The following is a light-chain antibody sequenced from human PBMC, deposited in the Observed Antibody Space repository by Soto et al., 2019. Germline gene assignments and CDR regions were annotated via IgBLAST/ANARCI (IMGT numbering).Light chain of an antibody. CDR1: SSDVGGYNY. J-gene: IGLJ3*02. CDR3: SSYAGSNNWV. CDR2: EVS. V-gene: IGLV2-8*01. Sequence: QSALTQPPSASGSPGQSVTISCTGTSSDVGGYNYVSWYQQHPGKAPKVMIYEVSERPSGVPDRFSGSKSGNTASLTVSGLQAEDEADYYSSSYAGSNNWVFGGGTKLTVL.